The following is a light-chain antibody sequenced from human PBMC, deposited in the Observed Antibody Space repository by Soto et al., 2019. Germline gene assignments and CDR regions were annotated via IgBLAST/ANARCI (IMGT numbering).Light chain of an antibody. CDR3: QQYNSYPWT. CDR1: QSISSW. Sequence: GDRVTITCPASQSISSWLAWYQQKPGKAPKVLIYKASRLESGVPSTFSGSGSGTEFTLTISSLQPGDFATYYCQQYNSYPWTFGQGTKVDIK. J-gene: IGKJ1*01. V-gene: IGKV1-5*03. CDR2: KAS.